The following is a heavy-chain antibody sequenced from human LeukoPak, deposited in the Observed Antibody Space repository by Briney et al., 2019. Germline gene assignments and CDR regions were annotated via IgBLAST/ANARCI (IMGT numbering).Heavy chain of an antibody. J-gene: IGHJ4*02. CDR2: IWYDGINK. Sequence: SCKAAGYTFTSHGMHWVRQAPGKGLEWVAVIWYDGINKYYADSVKGRFTISRDNSKNTVNLQMNSLRADDTAVYYCARGGDYGDYWGQGTLVTVSS. V-gene: IGHV3-33*01. CDR3: ARGGDYGDY. CDR1: GYTFTSHG. D-gene: IGHD2-15*01.